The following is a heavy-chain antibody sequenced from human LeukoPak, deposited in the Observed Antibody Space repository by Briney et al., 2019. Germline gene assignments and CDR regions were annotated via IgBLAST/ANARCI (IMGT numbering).Heavy chain of an antibody. V-gene: IGHV1-58*02. Sequence: TSVKVSCKASGFTFTNSAMQWVRQARGQRLEWVGWIVVASGNTKYAQKFQERVTITRDMSTSTAYMELSSLRPEDTAVYYCAAAPIEMQQRGFDYWGQGTLVTVPS. CDR2: IVVASGNT. J-gene: IGHJ4*02. D-gene: IGHD5-24*01. CDR1: GFTFTNSA. CDR3: AAAPIEMQQRGFDY.